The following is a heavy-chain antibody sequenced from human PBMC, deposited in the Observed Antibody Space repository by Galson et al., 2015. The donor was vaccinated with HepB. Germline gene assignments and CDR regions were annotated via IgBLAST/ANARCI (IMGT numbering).Heavy chain of an antibody. J-gene: IGHJ2*01. CDR3: ARDLGVRAVAPLDL. V-gene: IGHV1-69*04. Sequence: SVKVSCKASGGTFSSYAISWVRQAPGQGLEWMGRIIPILGIANYAQKFQGRVTITADKSTSTAYMELSSLRSEDTAVYYCARDLGVRAVAPLDLWGRGTLVTVSS. D-gene: IGHD6-19*01. CDR1: GGTFSSYA. CDR2: IIPILGIA.